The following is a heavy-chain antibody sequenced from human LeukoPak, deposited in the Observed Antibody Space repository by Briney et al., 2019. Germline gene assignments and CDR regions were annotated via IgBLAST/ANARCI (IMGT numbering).Heavy chain of an antibody. CDR2: TYDRSKWYN. Sequence: SQTLSLTCAISGDSVSSNSAAWNWIRQSPSRGLEGLGRTYDRSKWYNEYVICVKSPITINADTSKNQFSLQLNSVTPEDTAVYYCARELTGFDYWGQGTLVTVSS. D-gene: IGHD7-27*01. CDR1: GDSVSSNSAA. CDR3: ARELTGFDY. V-gene: IGHV6-1*01. J-gene: IGHJ4*02.